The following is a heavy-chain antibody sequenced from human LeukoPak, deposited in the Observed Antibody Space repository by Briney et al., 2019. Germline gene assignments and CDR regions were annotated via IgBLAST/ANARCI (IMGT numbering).Heavy chain of an antibody. CDR2: IYYSGST. J-gene: IGHJ4*02. CDR1: GGSISSHY. Sequence: SETLSLTGTVSGGSISSHYRSWIRQPPGKDLEWIGYIYYSGSTNYNPSLKSRVTISVDTSKNQFSLKLSSVTAADTAVYYCARVHPIYPLYYFDYWGQGTLVTVSS. V-gene: IGHV4-59*11. D-gene: IGHD5/OR15-5a*01. CDR3: ARVHPIYPLYYFDY.